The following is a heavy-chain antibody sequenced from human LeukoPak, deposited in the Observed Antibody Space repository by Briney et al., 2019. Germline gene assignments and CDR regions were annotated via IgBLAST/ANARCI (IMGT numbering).Heavy chain of an antibody. CDR3: AKDAGWDSGYFQP. CDR1: GFTFDDYA. Sequence: PGGSLRLSCAASGFTFDDYAMHWVRQAPGKGLEWVSGISWNSGSIGYADSVKGRFTIDRDNAKNSLYLPRNSLRAEDTALYYCAKDAGWDSGYFQPWGQGTLVTVSS. J-gene: IGHJ1*01. CDR2: ISWNSGSI. D-gene: IGHD1-26*01. V-gene: IGHV3-9*01.